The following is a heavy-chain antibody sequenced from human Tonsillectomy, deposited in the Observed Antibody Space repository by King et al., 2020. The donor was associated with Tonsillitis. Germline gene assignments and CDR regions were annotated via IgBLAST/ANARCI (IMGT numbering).Heavy chain of an antibody. CDR3: ARDIENYGDYVGYFDS. V-gene: IGHV3-30*04. D-gene: IGHD4-17*01. Sequence: VQLVESGGDVVQPGRSLRLSCAASGFTFSIYAMHWVRQAPGKGLEWVAVISYDGRDKYYADSVKGRFTISRDNSKNTLYLQMNSLRAEDKAVYYCARDIENYGDYVGYFDSWGQGTLVTVSS. J-gene: IGHJ4*02. CDR1: GFTFSIYA. CDR2: ISYDGRDK.